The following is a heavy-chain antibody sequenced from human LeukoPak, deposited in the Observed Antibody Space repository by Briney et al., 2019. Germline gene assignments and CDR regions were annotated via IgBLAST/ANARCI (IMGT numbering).Heavy chain of an antibody. Sequence: PGGSLRLSCAASGFTFSSYEMNWVRQAPGKGLEWVSYISSSGGTIYYADSVKGRFTISRDNAKNSLYLQMNSLRAADTAVYYCARVINQGPAVGNYGFDYWGQGTLVTVSS. V-gene: IGHV3-48*03. J-gene: IGHJ4*02. CDR3: ARVINQGPAVGNYGFDY. CDR2: ISSSGGTI. CDR1: GFTFSSYE. D-gene: IGHD6-13*01.